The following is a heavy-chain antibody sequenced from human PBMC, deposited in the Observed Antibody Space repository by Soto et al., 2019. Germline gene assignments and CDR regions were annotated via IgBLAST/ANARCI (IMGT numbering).Heavy chain of an antibody. CDR3: ARHGRFMGDYYYYGMDV. CDR1: GDSISNGNW. Sequence: SETLSLTCDVSGDSISNGNWWSWVRQPPGTGLEWIGEVYHTWNTNSNLSLKSRVTISVDKSKNQFSLSLSSVTAADTAVYYCARHGRFMGDYYYYGMDVWGRGTTVTVSS. J-gene: IGHJ6*02. V-gene: IGHV4-4*02. D-gene: IGHD3-3*01. CDR2: VYHTWNT.